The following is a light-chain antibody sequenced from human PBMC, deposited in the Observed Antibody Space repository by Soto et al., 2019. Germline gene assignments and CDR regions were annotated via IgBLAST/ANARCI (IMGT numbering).Light chain of an antibody. CDR1: QGIGSY. J-gene: IGKJ2*01. CDR2: AAS. Sequence: AIRMTQSPSSFSASTGDRVTITCRASQGIGSYLAWFQQKSGTAPQLLIYAASTLQSGIPSRFSGSGSGTDVTLTISCLQSEDFATYYCQQYNNFPFTFGQGTKLEVK. CDR3: QQYNNFPFT. V-gene: IGKV1-8*01.